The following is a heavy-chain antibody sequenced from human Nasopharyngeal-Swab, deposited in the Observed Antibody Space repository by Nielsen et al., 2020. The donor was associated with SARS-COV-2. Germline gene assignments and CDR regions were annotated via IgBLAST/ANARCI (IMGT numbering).Heavy chain of an antibody. J-gene: IGHJ6*02. D-gene: IGHD5-18*01. V-gene: IGHV4-39*01. Sequence: PGKGLEWNGSIYYSGSTYYNPSLKSRVTISVDTSKNQFSLKLSSVTAADTAVYYCASHRRGYSEDYGMDVWGQGTTVTVSS. CDR2: IYYSGST. CDR3: ASHRRGYSEDYGMDV.